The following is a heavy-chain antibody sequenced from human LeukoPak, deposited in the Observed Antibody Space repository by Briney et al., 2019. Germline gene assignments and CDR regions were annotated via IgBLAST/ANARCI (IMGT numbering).Heavy chain of an antibody. J-gene: IGHJ6*02. V-gene: IGHV1-24*01. CDR1: GYTLTELP. Sequence: PSGNVSCKVSGYTLTELPMHWVRQAPGKGLEWMGGFDPEDGETIYAQKFQGRVTMTEDTSTDTAYMELSSLRSEDTAVYYCAMIPYGDYYYYGMDVWGQGTTVTVSS. CDR3: AMIPYGDYYYYGMDV. CDR2: FDPEDGET. D-gene: IGHD4-17*01.